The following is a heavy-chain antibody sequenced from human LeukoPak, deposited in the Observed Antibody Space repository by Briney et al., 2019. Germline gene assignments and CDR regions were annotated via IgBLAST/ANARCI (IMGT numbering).Heavy chain of an antibody. CDR1: GYTFTSHD. D-gene: IGHD7-27*01. Sequence: ASVKVSCRASGYTFTSHDINWVRQATGQGLEWMGWMSPNSGDTGYAQKFQGRVTMTSDSSISTAYMELSSLRSEDTAIYYCVRTPPNWGFDYWGQGTLVTVSS. J-gene: IGHJ4*02. CDR3: VRTPPNWGFDY. V-gene: IGHV1-8*01. CDR2: MSPNSGDT.